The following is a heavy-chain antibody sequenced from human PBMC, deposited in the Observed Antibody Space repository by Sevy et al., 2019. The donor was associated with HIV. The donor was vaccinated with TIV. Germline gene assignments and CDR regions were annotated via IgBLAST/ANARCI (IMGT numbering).Heavy chain of an antibody. Sequence: GGSLRLSCAASVFTFITYNMNWVRQAPGKGLECVSSVSGSSNYIYYAESLKGRFIISRDNAKNTLYLQINSLRADDTAVYYCARGPPDGSYDYFDYWGQGTLVTVSS. CDR3: ARGPPDGSYDYFDY. D-gene: IGHD1-26*01. CDR2: VSGSSNYI. J-gene: IGHJ4*02. V-gene: IGHV3-21*06. CDR1: VFTFITYN.